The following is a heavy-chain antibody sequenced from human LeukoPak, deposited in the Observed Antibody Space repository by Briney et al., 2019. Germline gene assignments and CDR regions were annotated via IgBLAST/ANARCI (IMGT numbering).Heavy chain of an antibody. CDR3: ARDSGPLLALDY. CDR1: GYTFTSYD. Sequence: ASVKVSCKASGYTFTSYDINWVRQAPGQGLEWMGWINPNSGGTNYAQKFQGWVTMTRDTSISTAYMELSRLRSDDTAVYYCARDSGPLLALDYWGQGTLVTVSS. V-gene: IGHV1-2*04. D-gene: IGHD2-15*01. J-gene: IGHJ4*02. CDR2: INPNSGGT.